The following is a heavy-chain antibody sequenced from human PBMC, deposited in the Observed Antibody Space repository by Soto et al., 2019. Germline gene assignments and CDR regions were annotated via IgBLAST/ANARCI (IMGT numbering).Heavy chain of an antibody. D-gene: IGHD2-2*01. Sequence: ASVKVSCKASGGTFSSYAISWVRQAPGQGLEWMGGIIPIFGTANYAQKFQGRVTITADESTSTAYMELSSLRSEDTAVYYCARDAVVVPAAIWEYYYYGMDVWGQGTTVTVSS. J-gene: IGHJ6*02. CDR3: ARDAVVVPAAIWEYYYYGMDV. CDR2: IIPIFGTA. CDR1: GGTFSSYA. V-gene: IGHV1-69*13.